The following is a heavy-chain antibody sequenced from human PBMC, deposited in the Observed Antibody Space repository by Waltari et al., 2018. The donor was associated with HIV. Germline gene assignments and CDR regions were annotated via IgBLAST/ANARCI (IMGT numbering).Heavy chain of an antibody. V-gene: IGHV3-7*01. J-gene: IGHJ4*02. CDR3: AREDYGDSPLHPSDY. D-gene: IGHD4-17*01. CDR1: GFTFSSYW. Sequence: EVQLVESGGGLVQPGGSLRLSCAASGFTFSSYWMSWFLPAPGKGLEWVANIKQDGSEKSYVDSVKGRFTILRDNAKNSLYLQMNSLRAEDTAVYYCAREDYGDSPLHPSDYWGRGTLVTVSS. CDR2: IKQDGSEK.